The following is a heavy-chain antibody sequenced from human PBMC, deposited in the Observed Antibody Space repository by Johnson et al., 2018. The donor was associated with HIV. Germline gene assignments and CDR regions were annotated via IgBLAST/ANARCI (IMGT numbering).Heavy chain of an antibody. CDR2: ISGSDHST. Sequence: EVQLVESGGGLVQPGGSLRLSCGASAFTFSSNDMKWVRQAPGKGLEWVSPISGSDHSTYYADSVRGRFTISRDNSKNTLYLQMNSLRAEDTAVYYCARRFYDSSGAGFDIWGQGTMVTVSS. D-gene: IGHD3-22*01. CDR1: AFTFSSND. CDR3: ARRFYDSSGAGFDI. J-gene: IGHJ3*02. V-gene: IGHV3-23*04.